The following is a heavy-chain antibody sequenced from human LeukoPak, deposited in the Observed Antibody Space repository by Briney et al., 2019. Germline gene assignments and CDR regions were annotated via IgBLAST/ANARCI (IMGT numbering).Heavy chain of an antibody. V-gene: IGHV1-8*01. Sequence: ASVKVSCRASGYTFTSYDINWVRQATGQGREWRGWMNPNSGNTGYAQKFQGRVTMTRNTSISTAYMELSSLRSEDTAVYYCARSSSGGGEFDYWGQGTLVTVSS. CDR2: MNPNSGNT. D-gene: IGHD3-16*01. J-gene: IGHJ4*02. CDR1: GYTFTSYD. CDR3: ARSSSGGGEFDY.